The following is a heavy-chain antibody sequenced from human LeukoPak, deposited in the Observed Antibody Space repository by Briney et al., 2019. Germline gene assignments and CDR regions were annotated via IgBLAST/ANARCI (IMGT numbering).Heavy chain of an antibody. Sequence: GGSLRLSCAASGLTFSRYAMNWVRQAPGKGLQWVSYINTDSSDIHYADSVKGRFTISRDNARNTLYLQLSSLRAEDSAVYYCARDTFQPGLIDSWGQGTLVTVSS. V-gene: IGHV3-21*05. CDR2: INTDSSDI. CDR3: ARDTFQPGLIDS. CDR1: GLTFSRYA. D-gene: IGHD2-2*01. J-gene: IGHJ4*02.